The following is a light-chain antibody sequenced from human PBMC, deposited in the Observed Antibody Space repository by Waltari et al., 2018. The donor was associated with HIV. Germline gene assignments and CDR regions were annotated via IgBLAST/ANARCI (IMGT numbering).Light chain of an antibody. Sequence: QSVLTQPPSASGTPGQRVTISCSGGSSNIGRISVTWYQRLPGPAPTRLIYNNKQRPSGVPDRFSGSKSGTSAALASSGLQSEDESDYYCAAWDDSLNGLVFGGGTKLTVL. CDR3: AAWDDSLNGLV. J-gene: IGLJ2*01. V-gene: IGLV1-44*01. CDR1: SSNIGRIS. CDR2: NNK.